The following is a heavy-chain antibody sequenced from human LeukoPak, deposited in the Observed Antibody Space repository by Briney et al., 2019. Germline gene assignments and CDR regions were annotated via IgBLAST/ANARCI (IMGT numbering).Heavy chain of an antibody. Sequence: GGSLRLSCAASGFTFSRYWMSWVRQAPGKGLEWVAVIWYDGSNKYYADSVKGRFTISRDNSKNTLYLQMNSLRAEDTAVYYCARDGGPLGWELLYYFDYWGQGTLVTVSS. CDR1: GFTFSRYW. D-gene: IGHD1-26*01. V-gene: IGHV3-33*07. CDR2: IWYDGSNK. CDR3: ARDGGPLGWELLYYFDY. J-gene: IGHJ4*02.